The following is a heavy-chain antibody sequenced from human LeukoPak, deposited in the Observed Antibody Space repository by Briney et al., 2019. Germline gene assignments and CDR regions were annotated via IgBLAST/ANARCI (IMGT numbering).Heavy chain of an antibody. Sequence: GSLRLSCAASGFTLGNHGMHWVRQAPGKGLEWVAIIYSDGVNKYCADSMKGRFTISRDTSKNTLFLEMESLRTEDTAVYYCARHRGSVFKGYMDVWGKGTTVTVSS. CDR2: IYSDGVNK. V-gene: IGHV3-33*01. CDR3: ARHRGSVFKGYMDV. CDR1: GFTLGNHG. D-gene: IGHD2-8*01. J-gene: IGHJ6*03.